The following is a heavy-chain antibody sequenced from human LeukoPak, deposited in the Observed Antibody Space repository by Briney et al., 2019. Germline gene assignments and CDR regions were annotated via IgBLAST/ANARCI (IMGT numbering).Heavy chain of an antibody. D-gene: IGHD1-26*01. CDR3: ARSYKPERFSNWFDP. J-gene: IGHJ5*02. CDR1: GLTFSSYS. Sequence: GGSLRLSCAASGLTFSSYSMNWVRQAPGKGLEWVSSISSSSSYIYYADSVKGRFTISRDNAKNSLYLQMNSLRAEDTAVYYCARSYKPERFSNWFDPWGQGTLVTVSS. V-gene: IGHV3-21*01. CDR2: ISSSSSYI.